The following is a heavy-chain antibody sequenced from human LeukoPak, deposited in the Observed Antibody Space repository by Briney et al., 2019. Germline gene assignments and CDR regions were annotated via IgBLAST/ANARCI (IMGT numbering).Heavy chain of an antibody. J-gene: IGHJ1*01. Sequence: PGGSLRLSWAASGFTFSSYEMNWVRQAPGKGLEWVSYISSSGSTIYYADSVKGRFTISRDNAKNSLYLQMNSLRAEDTAVYYCATLDSSREYFQHWGQGTLVTVSS. D-gene: IGHD6-6*01. CDR3: ATLDSSREYFQH. CDR1: GFTFSSYE. V-gene: IGHV3-48*03. CDR2: ISSSGSTI.